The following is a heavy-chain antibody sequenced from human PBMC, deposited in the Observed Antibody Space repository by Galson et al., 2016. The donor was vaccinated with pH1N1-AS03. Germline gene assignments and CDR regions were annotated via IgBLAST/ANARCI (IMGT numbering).Heavy chain of an antibody. CDR3: AMLPIVEVPGALQDMDV. V-gene: IGHV3-23*01. CDR2: ISGSGGDT. Sequence: SLRLSCAASGFTFSIYAMSWVRQAPGKGLDWVSSISGSGGDTYYADPVKGRFTISRDNSKNTLYLQMNSLRAEDTALYYCAMLPIVEVPGALQDMDVWGKGTTVIVSS. CDR1: GFTFSIYA. D-gene: IGHD2-2*01. J-gene: IGHJ6*03.